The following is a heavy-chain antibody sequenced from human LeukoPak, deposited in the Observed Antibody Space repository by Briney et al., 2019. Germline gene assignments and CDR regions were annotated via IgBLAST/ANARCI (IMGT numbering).Heavy chain of an antibody. CDR2: ISYDGSNK. V-gene: IGHV3-30-3*01. CDR3: ARDGYYYDSSGYYYALDY. J-gene: IGHJ4*02. Sequence: PGRSLRLSCAASGFTFSSYAMHWVRQAPGKGLEWVAVISYDGSNKYYADSVKGRFTISRDNSKNTLYLQMNSLRAEDTAVYYCARDGYYYDSSGYYYALDYWGQGTLVTVSS. CDR1: GFTFSSYA. D-gene: IGHD3-22*01.